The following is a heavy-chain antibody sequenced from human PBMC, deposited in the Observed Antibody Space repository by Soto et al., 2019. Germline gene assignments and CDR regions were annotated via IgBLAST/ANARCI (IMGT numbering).Heavy chain of an antibody. CDR3: ARDMTTVTTRSFDP. CDR2: IYHSGST. D-gene: IGHD4-17*01. CDR1: GYSISSGYY. Sequence: QVQLQESGPGLVKPSETLSLTCAVSGYSISSGYYWGWIRQPPGKGLEWIGSIYHSGSTYYNPSLKSRVTISVDTSKNQFSLKLSSATAADTAVYYCARDMTTVTTRSFDPWGQGTLVTVSS. J-gene: IGHJ5*02. V-gene: IGHV4-38-2*02.